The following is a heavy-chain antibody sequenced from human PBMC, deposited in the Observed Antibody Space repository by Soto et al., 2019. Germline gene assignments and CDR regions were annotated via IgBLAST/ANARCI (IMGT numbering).Heavy chain of an antibody. V-gene: IGHV3-23*01. CDR3: AKSAASEDDYFYYGMDV. D-gene: IGHD6-25*01. Sequence: GGSLRLSCAASGFTFSSHAMSWVRQAPGKGLEWVSSISGGGGSTYYADSVKGRFTSSRDNSKNTMYHLMNSLRAEDTALYYCAKSAASEDDYFYYGMDVWGQGTTVTVS. CDR2: ISGGGGST. CDR1: GFTFSSHA. J-gene: IGHJ6*02.